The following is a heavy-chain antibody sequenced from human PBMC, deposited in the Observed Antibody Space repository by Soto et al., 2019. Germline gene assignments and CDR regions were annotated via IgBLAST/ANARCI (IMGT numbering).Heavy chain of an antibody. V-gene: IGHV4-39*01. J-gene: IGHJ3*02. D-gene: IGHD3-3*01. Sequence: SETLSLTCTVSGGSISSSSYYWGWIRQPPGKGLEWIGSIYYSGSTYYNPSLKSRVTISVDTSKNQFSLKLSSVTAADTAVYYCARLSLGFSGITIFGVVTAGAFDIWGQGTMVTVSS. CDR1: GGSISSSSYY. CDR2: IYYSGST. CDR3: ARLSLGFSGITIFGVVTAGAFDI.